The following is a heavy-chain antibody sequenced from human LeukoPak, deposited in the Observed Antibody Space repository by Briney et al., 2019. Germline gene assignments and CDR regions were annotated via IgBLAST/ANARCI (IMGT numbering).Heavy chain of an antibody. CDR2: IYPGDSHT. D-gene: IGHD6-13*01. Sequence: GESLKISCKGSGYSFSSYWIGWVRQLPGKGLEWMGIIYPGDSHTRYSPSFQGQVTISADKSTSTAYLQWSSLKASDTAIYYRARPRYTSSWYVAWFDPWGQGTLVTVSS. J-gene: IGHJ5*02. V-gene: IGHV5-51*01. CDR3: ARPRYTSSWYVAWFDP. CDR1: GYSFSSYW.